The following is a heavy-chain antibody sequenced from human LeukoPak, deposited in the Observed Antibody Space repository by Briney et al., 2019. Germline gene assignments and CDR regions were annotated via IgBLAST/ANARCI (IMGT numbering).Heavy chain of an antibody. CDR3: AREVVWSGFFDY. CDR2: IKQDGSEK. Sequence: GGSLRLSCAASGFTFSSYWVSWVRQAPGKGLEWVANIKQDGSEKYYVDSVKGRFTISRDNAKNSLYLQMNSLRAEDTAVYYCAREVVWSGFFDYWGQGTLVTVSS. J-gene: IGHJ4*02. D-gene: IGHD3-3*01. V-gene: IGHV3-7*01. CDR1: GFTFSSYW.